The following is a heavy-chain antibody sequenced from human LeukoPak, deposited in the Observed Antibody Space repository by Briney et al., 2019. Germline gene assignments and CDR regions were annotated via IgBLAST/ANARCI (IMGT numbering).Heavy chain of an antibody. Sequence: SQTLSLTCTVSGGSISTGGYYWSWIRQPPGKGLEWIGYVFYSGGTLYNPSLESRVTISVDTSKTHFSLELTSVTAADTAVYYCARHMSVTYDAFDLWGRGTMVTVSS. J-gene: IGHJ3*01. CDR2: VFYSGGT. D-gene: IGHD2-21*02. CDR1: GGSISTGGYY. V-gene: IGHV4-61*03. CDR3: ARHMSVTYDAFDL.